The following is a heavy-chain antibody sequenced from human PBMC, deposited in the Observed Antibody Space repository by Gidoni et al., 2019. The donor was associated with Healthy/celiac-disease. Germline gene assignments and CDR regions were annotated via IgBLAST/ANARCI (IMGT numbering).Heavy chain of an antibody. CDR2: ISGRGGRT. CDR1: GFTFSSYA. D-gene: IGHD3-16*02. CDR3: AKWSYYDYVWGSYRYSPTDDAFDI. J-gene: IGHJ3*02. V-gene: IGHV3-23*01. Sequence: EVQLLESGGGLVQPGGSLRLSCAASGFTFSSYAMSWVRQAPGKGLEWVSAISGRGGRTYYADSVKGRFTISRDNSKNTLYLQMNSLRAEDTAVYYCAKWSYYDYVWGSYRYSPTDDAFDIWGQGTMVTVSS.